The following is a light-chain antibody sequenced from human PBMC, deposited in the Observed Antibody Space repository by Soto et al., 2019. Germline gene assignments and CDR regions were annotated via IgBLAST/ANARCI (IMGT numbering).Light chain of an antibody. CDR3: SSYTVSSPV. CDR1: TSDVGGYDY. V-gene: IGLV2-14*01. Sequence: QSALTQPASVSGSPGQSITISCTGTTSDVGGYDYVSWYQQHPGKAPKLMIYDVSNQPSGVSNRFSGSKSGNTASLTISGLQAEDEADYYCSSYTVSSPVFGGGTKLTVL. CDR2: DVS. J-gene: IGLJ2*01.